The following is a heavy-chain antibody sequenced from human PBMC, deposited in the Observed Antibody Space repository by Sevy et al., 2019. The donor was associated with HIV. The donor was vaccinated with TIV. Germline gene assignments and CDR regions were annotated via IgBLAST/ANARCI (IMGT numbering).Heavy chain of an antibody. CDR3: ARWLQDFYYYYGMDV. CDR2: INPNSGGT. Sequence: ASVKVSCKASGYTFTGYYMHWVRQAPGQGLEWMGWINPNSGGTNYAQKFQGRVTMTRDTSISTAYMELSRRRSDDTAVYYCARWLQDFYYYYGMDVWGQRTTVTVSS. D-gene: IGHD5-12*01. V-gene: IGHV1-2*02. J-gene: IGHJ6*02. CDR1: GYTFTGYY.